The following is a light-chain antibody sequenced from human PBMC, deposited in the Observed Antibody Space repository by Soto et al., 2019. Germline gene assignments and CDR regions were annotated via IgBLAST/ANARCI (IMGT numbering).Light chain of an antibody. CDR1: QSVLYSSNNKNY. CDR2: WAS. CDR3: QQYYSTPTYT. V-gene: IGKV4-1*01. Sequence: DIVMIQSPDSLAVSLGERATINYKSSQSVLYSSNNKNYLAWYQQKPGQPPKLLIYWASTRESGVPDRFSGSGSGTDFTLTISSLQAEDVAVYYCQQYYSTPTYTFGQGTKLEIK. J-gene: IGKJ2*01.